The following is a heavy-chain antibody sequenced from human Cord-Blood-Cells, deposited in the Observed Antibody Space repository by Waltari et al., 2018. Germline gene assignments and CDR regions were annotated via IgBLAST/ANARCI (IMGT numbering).Heavy chain of an antibody. CDR2: INPNSGGT. CDR1: GYTFTGYY. Sequence: QVQLVQSGAEVKQPGASVKVSCKASGYTFTGYYMHWVRQAPGQGLEWMGWINPNSGGTNYAQKFQGWVTMTRDTSISTAYMELSRLRADDTAVYYCARSPDFWSGYDYWGQGTLVTVSS. D-gene: IGHD3-3*01. CDR3: ARSPDFWSGYDY. J-gene: IGHJ4*02. V-gene: IGHV1-2*04.